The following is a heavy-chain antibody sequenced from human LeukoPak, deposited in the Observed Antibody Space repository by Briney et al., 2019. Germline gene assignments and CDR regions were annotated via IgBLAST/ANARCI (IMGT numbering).Heavy chain of an antibody. CDR1: GGTFSSYA. CDR2: ISPILGIT. Sequence: SVKLSCKASGGTFSSYAISWVRQAPGQGLEWMGRISPILGITNYAQKFQGRFTITADKSTSTAYMELSSLRSEDTAVYYCARDMKWLRTGWFDPWGQGTLVTVSS. CDR3: ARDMKWLRTGWFDP. V-gene: IGHV1-69*04. D-gene: IGHD5-12*01. J-gene: IGHJ5*02.